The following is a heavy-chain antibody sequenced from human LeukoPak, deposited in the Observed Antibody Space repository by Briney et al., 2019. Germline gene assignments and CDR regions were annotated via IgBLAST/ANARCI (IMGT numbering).Heavy chain of an antibody. D-gene: IGHD3-3*01. CDR3: ARDRMGYYDFWSGYSRSAEYFQH. J-gene: IGHJ1*01. CDR1: GFTVSSNY. CDR2: IYSDGST. Sequence: GGSLRLSCAASGFTVSSNYMSWVRQAPGKGLEWVSVIYSDGSTYYADSVKGRFTISRDNSKNTLYLQMNSLRAEDTAVYYCARDRMGYYDFWSGYSRSAEYFQHWGQGTLVTVSS. V-gene: IGHV3-66*01.